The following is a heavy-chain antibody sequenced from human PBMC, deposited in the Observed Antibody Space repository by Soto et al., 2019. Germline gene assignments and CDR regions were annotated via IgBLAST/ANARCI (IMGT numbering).Heavy chain of an antibody. CDR1: GYSFTIYW. D-gene: IGHD6-13*01. V-gene: IGHV5-10-1*01. CDR3: ARHVYLIAAAEVHYYYGMDV. CDR2: IDPSDSYT. Sequence: LGESLKISCQGSGYSFTIYWISWVRQMPGKGLEWMCRIDPSDSYTNYSPSSQGHVTISADKSISTAYLQWSSLKASDTAMYYCARHVYLIAAAEVHYYYGMDVWGQGTTVTVSS. J-gene: IGHJ6*02.